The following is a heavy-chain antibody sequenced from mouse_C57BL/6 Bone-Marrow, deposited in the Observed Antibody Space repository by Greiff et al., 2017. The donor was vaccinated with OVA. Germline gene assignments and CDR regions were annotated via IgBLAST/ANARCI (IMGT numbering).Heavy chain of an antibody. Sequence: QVQLQQSGAELVKPGASVKLSCKASGYTFTSYWMHWVKQRPGQGLEWIGMIHPNSGSTNYNEKFKSKATLTVDKSSSTAYMQLSSLTSEDSAVYYCARSNDGGFAYWGQGTTLTVSS. J-gene: IGHJ2*01. D-gene: IGHD2-12*01. CDR3: ARSNDGGFAY. V-gene: IGHV1-64*01. CDR2: IHPNSGST. CDR1: GYTFTSYW.